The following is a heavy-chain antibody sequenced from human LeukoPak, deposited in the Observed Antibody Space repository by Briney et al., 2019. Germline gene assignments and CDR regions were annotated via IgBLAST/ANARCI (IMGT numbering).Heavy chain of an antibody. CDR1: GGSISSYY. D-gene: IGHD2-2*02. V-gene: IGHV4-4*07. Sequence: PSETLSLTCTVSGGSISSYYWGWIRQPAGKGLEWIGRIYTSGSTNYNPSLKSRVTMSVDTSKNQFSLKLSSVTAADTAVYYCARDSCSSTSCYTVGAYYYYYGMDVWGQGTTVTVSS. CDR3: ARDSCSSTSCYTVGAYYYYYGMDV. CDR2: IYTSGST. J-gene: IGHJ6*02.